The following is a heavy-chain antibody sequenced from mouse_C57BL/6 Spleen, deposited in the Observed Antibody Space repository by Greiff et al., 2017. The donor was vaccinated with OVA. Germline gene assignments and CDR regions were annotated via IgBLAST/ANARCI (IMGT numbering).Heavy chain of an antibody. V-gene: IGHV1-50*01. Sequence: QVQLQQPGAELVKPGASVKLSCKASGYTFTSYWMQWVKQRPGQGLEWIGEIDPSDSYTNYKQKYKGKATLTVDTSSSTAYMQLSSLTSEDSAVYYCAKSYGSSYAYWYFDVWGTGTTVTVSS. CDR2: IDPSDSYT. J-gene: IGHJ1*03. D-gene: IGHD1-1*01. CDR3: AKSYGSSYAYWYFDV. CDR1: GYTFTSYW.